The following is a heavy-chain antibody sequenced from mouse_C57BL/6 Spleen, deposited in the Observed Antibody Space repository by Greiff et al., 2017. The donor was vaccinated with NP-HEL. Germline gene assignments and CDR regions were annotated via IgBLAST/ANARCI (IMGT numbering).Heavy chain of an antibody. Sequence: EVKLQESGPGLVKPSQSLSLTCSVTGYSITSGYYWNWIRQFPGNKLEWMGYISYDGSNNYNPSLKNRISITRDTSKNQFFLKLNSVTTEDTATYYCARHGYDGDFDYWGQGTTLTVSS. J-gene: IGHJ2*01. D-gene: IGHD2-2*01. CDR3: ARHGYDGDFDY. CDR1: GYSITSGYY. CDR2: ISYDGSN. V-gene: IGHV3-6*01.